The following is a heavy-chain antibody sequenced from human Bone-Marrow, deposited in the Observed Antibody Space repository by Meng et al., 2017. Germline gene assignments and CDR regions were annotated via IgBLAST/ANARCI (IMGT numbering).Heavy chain of an antibody. V-gene: IGHV4-59*01. Sequence: SETLSLTCTVSGVSISTYYWSWIRQPPGKGLEWIGFIYNSGSTNYNSSLRSRVTISVDTSKNQFSLNLTSVTAADTAVYCCARALVDDTSGYYLNYWGQGILVTVSS. CDR3: ARALVDDTSGYYLNY. CDR1: GVSISTYY. D-gene: IGHD3-22*01. CDR2: IYNSGST. J-gene: IGHJ4*02.